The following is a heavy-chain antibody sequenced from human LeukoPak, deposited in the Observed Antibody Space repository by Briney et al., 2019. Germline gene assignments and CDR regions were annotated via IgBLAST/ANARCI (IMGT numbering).Heavy chain of an antibody. J-gene: IGHJ4*02. CDR2: ISGSGDNT. Sequence: PGGSLRLSCAASGFNFYIYAMSWVRQAPGKGLEWVSSISGSGDNTYYADSVKGRYTISRDNSKHTLYLQMNALRAEDTAVYYCVKDWSDEAKCGADCLEYWGQGTLVTVSS. CDR1: GFNFYIYA. V-gene: IGHV3-23*01. CDR3: VKDWSDEAKCGADCLEY. D-gene: IGHD2-21*02.